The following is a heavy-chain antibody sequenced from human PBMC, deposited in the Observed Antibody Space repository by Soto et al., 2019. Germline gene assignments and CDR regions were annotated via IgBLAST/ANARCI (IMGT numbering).Heavy chain of an antibody. CDR2: IWYDGSNK. CDR1: GFTFSSYG. CDR3: ASDSGNYYDSSGYYSYYFDY. D-gene: IGHD3-22*01. J-gene: IGHJ4*02. V-gene: IGHV3-33*01. Sequence: GGSLRLSCAASGFTFSSYGMHWVRQAPGKGLEWVAVIWYDGSNKYYADSVKGRFTISRDNSKNTLYLQMNSLRAEDTAVYYCASDSGNYYDSSGYYSYYFDYWGQGTLVTVSS.